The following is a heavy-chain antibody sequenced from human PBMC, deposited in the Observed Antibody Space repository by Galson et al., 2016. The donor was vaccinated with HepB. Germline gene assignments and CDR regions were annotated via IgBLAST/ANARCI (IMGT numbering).Heavy chain of an antibody. CDR2: INIDGGST. D-gene: IGHD2-15*01. J-gene: IGHJ4*02. Sequence: SLRLSCAASGITFSNYWMHWVRQAPGQGLVWVSRINIDGGSTNYADSVKGRFTISRDNAKNMLYLQMNSLRVEDTAVYFCASGYFYTYLGDYWGQGTLVTVSS. V-gene: IGHV3-74*01. CDR3: ASGYFYTYLGDY. CDR1: GITFSNYW.